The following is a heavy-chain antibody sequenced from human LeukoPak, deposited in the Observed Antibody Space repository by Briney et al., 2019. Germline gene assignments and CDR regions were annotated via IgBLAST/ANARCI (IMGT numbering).Heavy chain of an antibody. CDR3: ARERIQLWLIEHAFDI. D-gene: IGHD5-18*01. Sequence: GGSLRLSCVASGFTFSSYSMNWVRQAPGKGLEWVSSISSSSSYIYYADSVKGRFTISRDNAKNSLYLQMNSLRAEDTAVYYCARERIQLWLIEHAFDIWGQGTTVTVSS. CDR1: GFTFSSYS. V-gene: IGHV3-21*01. CDR2: ISSSSSYI. J-gene: IGHJ3*02.